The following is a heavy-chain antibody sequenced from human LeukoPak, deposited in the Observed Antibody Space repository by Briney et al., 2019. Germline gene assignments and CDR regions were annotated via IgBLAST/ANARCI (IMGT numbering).Heavy chain of an antibody. J-gene: IGHJ5*02. V-gene: IGHV3-23*01. CDR3: AKDPNTIFGVADNWFDP. Sequence: GGSLRLSCAASGFTFSSYAMNWVRQAPGKGLEWVSAISGSGGSTYYADSVKGRFTISRDNSKNTLYLQMNSLRAEDTAVYYCAKDPNTIFGVADNWFDPWGQGTLVTVSS. CDR1: GFTFSSYA. CDR2: ISGSGGST. D-gene: IGHD3-3*01.